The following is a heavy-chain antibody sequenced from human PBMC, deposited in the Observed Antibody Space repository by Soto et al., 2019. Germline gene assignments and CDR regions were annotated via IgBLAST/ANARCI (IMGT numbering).Heavy chain of an antibody. J-gene: IGHJ4*01. CDR1: GGSINSGGYY. Sequence: QVHLRESGPGLVKPSQTLSLTCTVSGGSINSGGYYWNWIRQHPGKGLEWIGYMYYSGSTYYNPFLRSRAIISVVSSENEFSLKLSSVTAADTAVYFCARGDRQSGYSSSWVFDYWGHGNLVNVSA. D-gene: IGHD6-13*01. V-gene: IGHV4-31*03. CDR2: MYYSGST. CDR3: ARGDRQSGYSSSWVFDY.